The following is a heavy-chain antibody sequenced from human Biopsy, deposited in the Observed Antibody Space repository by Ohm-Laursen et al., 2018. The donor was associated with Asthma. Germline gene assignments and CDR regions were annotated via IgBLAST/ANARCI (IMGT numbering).Heavy chain of an antibody. Sequence: SLRLSCAASGFSFDDCAMHWVRQAPGKGLEWVSSISWNSGNIDYADSVKGRFTISRDNAKNSLYLQMQSLRPEDEAFYYCAKSADYYDSTDYLDFWGRGTLVTVSS. CDR3: AKSADYYDSTDYLDF. J-gene: IGHJ4*01. V-gene: IGHV3-9*01. CDR1: GFSFDDCA. D-gene: IGHD3-22*01. CDR2: ISWNSGNI.